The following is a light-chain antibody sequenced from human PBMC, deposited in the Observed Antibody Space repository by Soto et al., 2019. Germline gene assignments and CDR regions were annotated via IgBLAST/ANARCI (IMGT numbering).Light chain of an antibody. CDR1: SSDVGGYNF. CDR3: CSYSGSSTIVV. J-gene: IGLJ2*01. Sequence: QSALTQPASVSGSPGQSITISCTGTSSDVGGYNFVSWYQQHPGKAPRLMIFDVDIRPSGVSTRFSGSKSGNTASLTISGLQAEDEADYYCCSYSGSSTIVVFGGGTKLTVL. CDR2: DVD. V-gene: IGLV2-14*03.